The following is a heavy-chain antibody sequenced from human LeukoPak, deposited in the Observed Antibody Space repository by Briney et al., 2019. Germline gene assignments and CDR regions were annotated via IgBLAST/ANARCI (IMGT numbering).Heavy chain of an antibody. CDR2: ISGSGGST. CDR1: GFTFSSYA. D-gene: IGHD4-23*01. V-gene: IGHV3-23*01. Sequence: GGSLRLSCAASGFTFSSYAMSWVRQAPGKGLEWVSAISGSGGSTYYADSVKGRFTISRDNSKNTLYLQMNSLRAEDTAVYYRAKPQSTVVTLDYFDYWGQGTLVTVSS. J-gene: IGHJ4*02. CDR3: AKPQSTVVTLDYFDY.